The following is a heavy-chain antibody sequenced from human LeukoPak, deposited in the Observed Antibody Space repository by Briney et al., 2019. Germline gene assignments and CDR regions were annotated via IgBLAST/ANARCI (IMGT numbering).Heavy chain of an antibody. CDR1: GFTFSSYS. CDR3: AKVSPGYCSGGSCPYYFDY. J-gene: IGHJ4*02. Sequence: KTGGSLRLSCAASGFTFSSYSMNWVRQAPGKGLEWVSSISSSSSYIYYADSVKGRFTISRDNSKNPLYLQMNSLRAEDTAVYYCAKVSPGYCSGGSCPYYFDYWGQGTLVTVSS. CDR2: ISSSSSYI. V-gene: IGHV3-21*04. D-gene: IGHD2-15*01.